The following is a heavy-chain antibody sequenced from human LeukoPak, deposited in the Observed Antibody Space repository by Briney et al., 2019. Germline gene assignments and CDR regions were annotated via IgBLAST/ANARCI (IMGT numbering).Heavy chain of an antibody. D-gene: IGHD6-19*01. CDR1: GGSISSSNW. J-gene: IGHJ4*02. Sequence: SETLSLTCAVSGGSISSSNWWSWVRQPPGKGLEWIGEIYHSGSTNYNPSLKSRVTISVDTSKNQFSLKLSSVTAADTAVYYCARRGSSDCKYWGQGTLVTVSS. CDR3: ARRGSSDCKY. V-gene: IGHV4-4*02. CDR2: IYHSGST.